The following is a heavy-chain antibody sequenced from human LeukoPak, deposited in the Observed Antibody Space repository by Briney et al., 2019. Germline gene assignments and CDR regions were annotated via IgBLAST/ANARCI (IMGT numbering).Heavy chain of an antibody. CDR3: ARTMVRGVRGALAFDI. CDR2: IYYSGST. V-gene: IGHV4-39*07. Sequence: PSETLSLTCTVSGGSISSSSYYWGWIRQPPGKGLEWIGSIYYSGSTYYNPSLKSRVTISVDTSKNQFSLKLSSVTAADTAVYYCARTMVRGVRGALAFDIWGQGTMATVSS. CDR1: GGSISSSSYY. J-gene: IGHJ3*02. D-gene: IGHD3-10*01.